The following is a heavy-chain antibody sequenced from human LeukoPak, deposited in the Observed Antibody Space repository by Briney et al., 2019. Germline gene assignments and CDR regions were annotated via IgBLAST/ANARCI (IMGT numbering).Heavy chain of an antibody. V-gene: IGHV3-21*01. J-gene: IGHJ3*02. CDR1: GFTFSSYA. Sequence: PGGSLRLSCAASGFTFSSYAMSWVRQAPGKGLEWVSSISSSGSYIYYADSVKGRFTISRDNAKNSLYLQMNSLRAEDTAVYYCARDRSVCSSTSCYKYAFDIWGQGTMVTVSS. CDR3: ARDRSVCSSTSCYKYAFDI. D-gene: IGHD2-2*02. CDR2: ISSSGSYI.